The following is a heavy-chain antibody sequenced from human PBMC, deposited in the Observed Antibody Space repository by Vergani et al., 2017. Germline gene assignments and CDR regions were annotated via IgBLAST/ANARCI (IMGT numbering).Heavy chain of an antibody. CDR1: GYSFTNYW. J-gene: IGHJ4*02. D-gene: IGHD3-22*01. CDR2: IHPADSDT. Sequence: EVQLVQSGAEVKKPGESLNISCQISGYSFTNYWIGWVRQMPGKGLEWMGIIHPADSDTRYSPSFQGQVTISVDKSIGTAYLQRSSLRASDSAMYYCARLYGRDSSGSKYFDYWGQGILVTVTS. CDR3: ARLYGRDSSGSKYFDY. V-gene: IGHV5-51*01.